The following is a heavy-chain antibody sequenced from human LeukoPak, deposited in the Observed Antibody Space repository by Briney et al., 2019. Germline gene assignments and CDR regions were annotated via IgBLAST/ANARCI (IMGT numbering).Heavy chain of an antibody. CDR2: IYYSGST. V-gene: IGHV4-59*01. CDR3: ARSGAADYYYYYMDV. D-gene: IGHD6-13*01. Sequence: PSETLSLTCTVSGGSISSYYWSWIRQPPGKGLEWIGYIYYSGSTNYNPSLKSRVTISVDTSKNQFSLKLSSVTAADTAVYYCARSGAADYYYYYMDVWGKGTTVTISS. CDR1: GGSISSYY. J-gene: IGHJ6*03.